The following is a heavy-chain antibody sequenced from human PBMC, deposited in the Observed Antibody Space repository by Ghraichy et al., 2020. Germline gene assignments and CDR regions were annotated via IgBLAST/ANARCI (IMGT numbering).Heavy chain of an antibody. CDR2: IYYTGST. CDR3: ARTRSTVAVSFDY. CDR1: GYSISSSNW. V-gene: IGHV4-28*01. Sequence: SETLSLTCAVSGYSISSSNWCCWIRQPPGKGLEWIGYIYYTGSTYYNPSLKGRVSMSVDTSKNQFSLKLNSVTAVDTAVFYCARTRSTVAVSFDYWGQGTLVTVSS. J-gene: IGHJ4*02. D-gene: IGHD6-19*01.